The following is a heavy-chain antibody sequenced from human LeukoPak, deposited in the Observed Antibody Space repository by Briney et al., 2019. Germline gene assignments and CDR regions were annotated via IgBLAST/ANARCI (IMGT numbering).Heavy chain of an antibody. V-gene: IGHV4-34*01. D-gene: IGHD2-2*01. CDR1: GGXFSGYY. CDR3: ARAGSTSPFDY. Sequence: PSETLSLTCAVYGGXFSGYYCSWIRQPPGKGLEWIGEINHSGSTNYNPSLKSRVTISVDTSKNQFSLKLSSVTAADTAVYYCARAGSTSPFDYWGQGTLVTVSS. CDR2: INHSGST. J-gene: IGHJ4*02.